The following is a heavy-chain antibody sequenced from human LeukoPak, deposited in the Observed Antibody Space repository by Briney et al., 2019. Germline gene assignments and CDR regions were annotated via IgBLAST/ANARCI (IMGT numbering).Heavy chain of an antibody. Sequence: PSETLSLTCTVPGGSISSGGYYWSWIRQHPGKGLGWIGYIYYSGSTYYNPSLKSRVTISVDTSKNQFSLKLSSVTAADTAVYYCARHFTDYGSGSYYYYFDYWGQGTLVTVSS. J-gene: IGHJ4*02. D-gene: IGHD3-10*01. CDR1: GGSISSGGYY. CDR3: ARHFTDYGSGSYYYYFDY. V-gene: IGHV4-31*03. CDR2: IYYSGST.